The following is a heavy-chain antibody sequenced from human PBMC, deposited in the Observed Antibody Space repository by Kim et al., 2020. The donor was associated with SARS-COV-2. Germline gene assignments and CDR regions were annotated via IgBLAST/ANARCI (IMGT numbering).Heavy chain of an antibody. J-gene: IGHJ6*02. Sequence: SETLSLTCTVSGGSISSYYWSWIRQPPGKGLEWIGYIYYSGSTNYNPSLKSRVTISVDTSKNQFSLKLSSVTAADTAVYYCARVGFGYNWNDVKYYYYGMDVWGQGTTVTVSS. D-gene: IGHD1-1*01. CDR3: ARVGFGYNWNDVKYYYYGMDV. V-gene: IGHV4-59*01. CDR2: IYYSGST. CDR1: GGSISSYY.